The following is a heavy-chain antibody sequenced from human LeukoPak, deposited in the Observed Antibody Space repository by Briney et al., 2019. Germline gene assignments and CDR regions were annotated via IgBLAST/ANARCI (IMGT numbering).Heavy chain of an antibody. Sequence: PGGSLRLSCAASGFTFSSYSMNWVRQAPGKGLEWVSSISSSSSYIYYADSVKGRFTISRDNAKNSLYLQMNSLRAEDTAVYYRARDKDTAMVTYLDYWGQGTLVTVSS. D-gene: IGHD5-18*01. CDR2: ISSSSSYI. CDR3: ARDKDTAMVTYLDY. J-gene: IGHJ4*02. CDR1: GFTFSSYS. V-gene: IGHV3-21*01.